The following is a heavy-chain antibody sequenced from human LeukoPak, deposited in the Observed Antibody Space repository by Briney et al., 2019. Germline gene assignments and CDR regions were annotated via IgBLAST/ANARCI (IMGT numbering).Heavy chain of an antibody. Sequence: PGGSLRLSCTASGFTFGDYAMSWFRQAPGKGLEWVGFIRSKAYGGTTEYAASVKGRFTISRDDSKSIAYLQMNSLKTEDTAVYYCTRESSSGWPEDYYGMDVWGQGTTVTVSS. CDR3: TRESSSGWPEDYYGMDV. CDR1: GFTFGDYA. J-gene: IGHJ6*02. V-gene: IGHV3-49*03. D-gene: IGHD6-19*01. CDR2: IRSKAYGGTT.